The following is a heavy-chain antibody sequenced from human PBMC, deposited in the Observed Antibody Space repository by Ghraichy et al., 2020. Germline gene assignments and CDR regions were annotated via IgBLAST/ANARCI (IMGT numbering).Heavy chain of an antibody. CDR1: GFTSSTYI. V-gene: IGHV3-33*01. J-gene: IGHJ4*02. D-gene: IGHD6-19*01. CDR3: AREGVVSGTGALDS. Sequence: GGSLRLSCAASGFTSSTYIMHWVRQAPGKGLEWMAPIFTGERDKYYADSVKGRITISRDNSKNTLYLQMNSLRAEDTAVYYCAREGVVSGTGALDSWGQGTLVTVSP. CDR2: IFTGERDK.